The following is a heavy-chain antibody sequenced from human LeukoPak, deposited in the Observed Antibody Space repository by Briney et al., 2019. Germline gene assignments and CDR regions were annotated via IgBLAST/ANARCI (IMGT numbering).Heavy chain of an antibody. CDR3: AREDTGGQPWVWFDP. J-gene: IGHJ5*02. CDR1: GGSISSSSYY. D-gene: IGHD3-16*01. Sequence: SETLSLTCTVSGGSISSSSYYWGWIRQPPGKGLEWIGSIYYSGSTYYNPSLKSRVTISVDTSKNQFSLKLSSVTAADTAVYYCAREDTGGQPWVWFDPWGQGTLVTVSS. CDR2: IYYSGST. V-gene: IGHV4-39*01.